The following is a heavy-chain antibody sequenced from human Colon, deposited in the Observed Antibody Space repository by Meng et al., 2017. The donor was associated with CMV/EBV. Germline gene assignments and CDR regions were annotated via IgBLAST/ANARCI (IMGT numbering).Heavy chain of an antibody. CDR3: AREDGYSSSWGYFDY. CDR1: GFTFNNAW. V-gene: IGHV3-21*04. J-gene: IGHJ4*02. D-gene: IGHD6-13*01. CDR2: ISSAGIYT. Sequence: GGSLRLSCAASGFTFNNAWMSWVRQAPGKGLEWIATISSAGIYTYYAASVKGRFTISRDNAKNSLYLQMNSLRAEDTAVYYCAREDGYSSSWGYFDYWGQGTLVTVSS.